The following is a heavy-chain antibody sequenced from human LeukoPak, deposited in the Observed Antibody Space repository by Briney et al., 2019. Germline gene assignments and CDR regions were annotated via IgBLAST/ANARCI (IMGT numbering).Heavy chain of an antibody. D-gene: IGHD6-13*01. CDR1: GGSISSGGYY. J-gene: IGHJ5*02. CDR2: IYHSGST. V-gene: IGHV4-30-2*01. Sequence: SQTLSLTCTVSGGSISSGGYYWSWIRQPPGKGLEWIGYIYHSGSTYYNPSLKSRVTISVDRSKNQFSLKLSSVTAADTAVYYCARSPGIAAAYNWFDPWGQGTLVTVSS. CDR3: ARSPGIAAAYNWFDP.